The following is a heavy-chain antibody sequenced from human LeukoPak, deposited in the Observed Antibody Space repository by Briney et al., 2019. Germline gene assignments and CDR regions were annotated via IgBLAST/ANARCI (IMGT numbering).Heavy chain of an antibody. CDR3: ARGGGYYYDSSGYCRRAFDI. J-gene: IGHJ3*02. CDR2: ISSSGSTI. CDR1: GFTFSSYE. Sequence: GGSLRLSCAASGFTFSSYEMNWVRQAPGKGLEWVSYISSSGSTIYYADSVKGRFTISRDNAKNTLYLQMNSLRAEDTAVYYCARGGGYYYDSSGYCRRAFDIWGQGTMVTVSS. D-gene: IGHD3-22*01. V-gene: IGHV3-48*03.